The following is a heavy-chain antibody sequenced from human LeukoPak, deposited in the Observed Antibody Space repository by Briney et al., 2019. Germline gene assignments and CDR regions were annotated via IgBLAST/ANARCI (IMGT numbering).Heavy chain of an antibody. Sequence: KPSETLSLTCTVSGGSISSYYWSWIRQPAGKGREWIGRIYTNGSTNYNPSLKSRVTMSVDTSKNQFSLKLSSVTAADTAVYNCARVRGVYNWFDPWGQGTLVTVSS. V-gene: IGHV4-4*07. CDR2: IYTNGST. D-gene: IGHD3-10*01. J-gene: IGHJ5*02. CDR1: GGSISSYY. CDR3: ARVRGVYNWFDP.